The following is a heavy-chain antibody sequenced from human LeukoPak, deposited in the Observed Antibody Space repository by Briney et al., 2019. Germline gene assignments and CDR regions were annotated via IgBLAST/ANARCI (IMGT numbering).Heavy chain of an antibody. Sequence: GGSLRLSCAASGFTFSGYGMHWVRQAPGKGLEWVAVIWYDGSNKYYADSVKGRFTISRDNSKNTLYLQMNSLRAEDTAVYYCARGRRWLQAESPKDYWGQGTLVTVSS. V-gene: IGHV3-33*01. CDR3: ARGRRWLQAESPKDY. CDR2: IWYDGSNK. D-gene: IGHD5-24*01. J-gene: IGHJ4*02. CDR1: GFTFSGYG.